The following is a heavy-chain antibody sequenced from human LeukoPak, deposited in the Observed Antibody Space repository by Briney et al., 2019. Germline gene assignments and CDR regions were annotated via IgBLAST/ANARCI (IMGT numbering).Heavy chain of an antibody. CDR2: ISYDGSNK. J-gene: IGHJ4*02. CDR3: ARDGSSSHFDY. D-gene: IGHD6-13*01. V-gene: IGHV3-30*03. CDR1: GFTFSSYG. Sequence: PGRSLRLSCAASGFTFSSYGMHWVRQAPGKGLEWVAVISYDGSNKYYADSVKGRFTISRDNSKNTLYLQMNSLRAEDTAVYYCARDGSSSHFDYWGQGTLVTVSS.